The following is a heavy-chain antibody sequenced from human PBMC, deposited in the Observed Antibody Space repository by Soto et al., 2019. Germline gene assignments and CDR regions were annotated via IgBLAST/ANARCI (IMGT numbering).Heavy chain of an antibody. Sequence: EVQLVESGGGLVQPGGSLRLSCAASGFTFSNYWMHWVRQAPGKGLVWVSRINSDGSSISYADYVKGRFTISRDNAKNTLYLQLNSLRAEDTAVYSCARGGGDYGDYWGQGTLVTVSS. CDR3: ARGGGDYGDY. CDR2: INSDGSSI. D-gene: IGHD3-16*01. V-gene: IGHV3-74*01. J-gene: IGHJ4*02. CDR1: GFTFSNYW.